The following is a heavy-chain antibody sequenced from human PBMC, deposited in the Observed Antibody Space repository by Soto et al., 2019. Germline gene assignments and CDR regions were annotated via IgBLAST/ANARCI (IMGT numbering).Heavy chain of an antibody. V-gene: IGHV3-74*01. CDR2: INSDGSST. Sequence: GGSLTLSCAASGLTFSSYWMHRLRRAPGKVLVCVSRINSDGSSTNYADSVKGRFTISRDNAKDTLYLQMNSLRSEDTAVYYCARDPTYLYDSSGYYDYWGQGT. J-gene: IGHJ4*02. CDR1: GLTFSSYW. D-gene: IGHD3-22*01. CDR3: ARDPTYLYDSSGYYDY.